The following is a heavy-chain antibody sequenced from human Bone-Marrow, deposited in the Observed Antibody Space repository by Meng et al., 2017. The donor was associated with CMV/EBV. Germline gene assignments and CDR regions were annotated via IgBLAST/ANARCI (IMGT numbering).Heavy chain of an antibody. V-gene: IGHV3-23*01. CDR3: ATTVTPVIYYYYYGMDV. CDR1: GFTFKNSE. Sequence: GGSLRLSCEASGFTFKNSEMNWVRQAPGRGLEWVSSISGSGGSTYYADSVKGRFTISRDNSKNTLYLQMNSLRAEDTAVYYCATTVTPVIYYYYYGMDVWGQGTTVTASS. D-gene: IGHD4-11*01. J-gene: IGHJ6*02. CDR2: ISGSGGST.